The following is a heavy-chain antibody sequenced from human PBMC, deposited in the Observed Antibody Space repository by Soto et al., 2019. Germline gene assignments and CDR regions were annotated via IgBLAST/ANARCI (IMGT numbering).Heavy chain of an antibody. CDR2: MNQDGSQK. J-gene: IGHJ2*01. CDR3: ARGWDGGNPDWYSDL. CDR1: GFTFSNYW. V-gene: IGHV3-7*01. Sequence: EEQLVESGGRLVQPGGSLRLSCVASGFTFSNYWMTWVRQAPGKGLEWVANMNQDGSQKYYVDSVKGRFTISRDNAXXSLYLQMDSLRVEDTAVYYCARGWDGGNPDWYSDLWGRGTLVIVSS. D-gene: IGHD2-15*01.